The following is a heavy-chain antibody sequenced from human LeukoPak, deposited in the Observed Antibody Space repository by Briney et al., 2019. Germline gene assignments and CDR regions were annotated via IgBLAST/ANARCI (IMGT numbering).Heavy chain of an antibody. J-gene: IGHJ4*02. V-gene: IGHV3-23*01. CDR3: AKGAPTGRHRKYFDY. Sequence: GGSLRLSCAASGLSFSSFAMSWVRQGPARGLEWVSSIRGNGETFYADSVKGRFTLSSDSSRNTVYFQLNSLRAEDTAVYYCAKGAPTGRHRKYFDYWGQGTLVTVSS. D-gene: IGHD1-26*01. CDR1: GLSFSSFA. CDR2: IRGNGET.